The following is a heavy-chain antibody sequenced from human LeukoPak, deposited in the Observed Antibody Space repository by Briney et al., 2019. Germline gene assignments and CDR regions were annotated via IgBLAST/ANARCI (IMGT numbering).Heavy chain of an antibody. CDR2: IRYDGSNK. J-gene: IGHJ6*03. V-gene: IGHV3-30*02. D-gene: IGHD6-13*01. Sequence: PGGSLRLSCAASGFTFGSYGMHWVRQAPGKGLEWVAFIRYDGSNKYYADSVKGRFTISRDNSKNTLYLQMNSLRAEDTAVYYCAKGGRSSSWGSYYYYYMDVWGKGTTVTVSS. CDR3: AKGGRSSSWGSYYYYYMDV. CDR1: GFTFGSYG.